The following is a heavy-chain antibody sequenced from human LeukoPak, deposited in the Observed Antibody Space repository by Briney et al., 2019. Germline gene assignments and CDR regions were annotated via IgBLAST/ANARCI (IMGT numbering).Heavy chain of an antibody. J-gene: IGHJ3*02. CDR2: INHSGST. D-gene: IGHD2/OR15-2a*01. CDR1: GGSFSGYY. V-gene: IGHV4-34*01. CDR3: ARDPSMFLDAFDI. Sequence: SETLSLTCAVYGGSFSGYYWSWIRQPPGKGLEWIGEINHSGSTNYNPSLKSRVTISVDTSKNQFSLKLSSVTAADTAVYYCARDPSMFLDAFDIWGQGTMVTVSS.